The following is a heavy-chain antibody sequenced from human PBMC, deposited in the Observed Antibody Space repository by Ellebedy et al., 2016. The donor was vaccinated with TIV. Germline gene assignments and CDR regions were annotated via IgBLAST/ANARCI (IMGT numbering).Heavy chain of an antibody. V-gene: IGHV3-23*01. CDR3: VPREVSAIGLDH. Sequence: GGSLRLSCAASGFTFRSYAMSRIRQAPRKGLEWVSIISGSGFDTYYADSVKGRFTISRDNSKDMLYLQMNSLRAEDTAVYYCVPREVSAIGLDHWGQGTLVSVSS. CDR1: GFTFRSYA. D-gene: IGHD2-8*01. CDR2: ISGSGFDT. J-gene: IGHJ4*02.